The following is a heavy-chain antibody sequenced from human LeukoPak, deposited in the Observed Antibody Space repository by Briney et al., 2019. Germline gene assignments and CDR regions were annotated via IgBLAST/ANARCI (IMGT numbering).Heavy chain of an antibody. CDR3: ARDSSRWSTFEY. D-gene: IGHD6-13*01. V-gene: IGHV3-21*01. Sequence: GGSLRLSCAGSGFTFSGYSLNWVRQAPGKGLEWVSSITSSGSSMYYADSVKGRFTISRDNAKNSLYLQMNSLRAEDTAVYYCARDSSRWSTFEYWGQGTLVTVSS. J-gene: IGHJ4*02. CDR2: ITSSGSSM. CDR1: GFTFSGYS.